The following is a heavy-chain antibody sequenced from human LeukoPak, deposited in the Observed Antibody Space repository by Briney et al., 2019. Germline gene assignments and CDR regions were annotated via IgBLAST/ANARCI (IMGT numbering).Heavy chain of an antibody. CDR1: GFSVSSEYY. J-gene: IGHJ3*02. Sequence: TLSLTCAVSGFSVSSEYYWGWIRQHPGKALEWIGYIYYSGTTYQNPSLKSRLVISVDTSKNQFSLNLSSVTAADTAIYYCARRSVYGDAFDIWGQGTMVTVFS. D-gene: IGHD5/OR15-5a*01. CDR3: ARRSVYGDAFDI. CDR2: IYYSGTT. V-gene: IGHV4-31*11.